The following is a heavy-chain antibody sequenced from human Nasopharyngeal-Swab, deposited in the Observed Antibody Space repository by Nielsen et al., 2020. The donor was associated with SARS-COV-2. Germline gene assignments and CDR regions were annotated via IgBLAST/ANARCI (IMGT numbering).Heavy chain of an antibody. CDR3: AKDGGGWYTSGWYYFDY. CDR1: GFTFSSYW. Sequence: GESLKISCAASGFTFSSYWMSWVRQAPGKGLEWVSSLSGSGANTYYADSVKGRFTISRDNSKNTLYLLMNSLRAEDTALYYCAKDGGGWYTSGWYYFDYWGQGTLVTVSS. D-gene: IGHD6-19*01. CDR2: LSGSGANT. J-gene: IGHJ4*02. V-gene: IGHV3-23*01.